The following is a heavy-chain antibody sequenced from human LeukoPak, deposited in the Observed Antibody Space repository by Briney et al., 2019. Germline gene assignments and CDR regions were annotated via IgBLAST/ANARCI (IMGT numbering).Heavy chain of an antibody. J-gene: IGHJ4*02. Sequence: GGSLRLSCAASGFTFSSYSMNWVRQAPGKGLEWVSYISGGSGYIYYADSVKGRFTISRDNAKNSLYLQMNSLRAEDTAVYYCARAGGIGYYFDYWGQGTLVTVSS. D-gene: IGHD4-23*01. CDR1: GFTFSSYS. CDR2: ISGGSGYI. CDR3: ARAGGIGYYFDY. V-gene: IGHV3-21*01.